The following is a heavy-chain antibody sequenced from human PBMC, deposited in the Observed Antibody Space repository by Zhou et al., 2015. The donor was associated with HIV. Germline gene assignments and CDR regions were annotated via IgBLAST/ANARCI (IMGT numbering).Heavy chain of an antibody. J-gene: IGHJ4*02. CDR3: ASGFGATVAGTGKLIPPEFDY. V-gene: IGHV1-69*12. CDR1: GGTFSSYA. CDR2: IIPIFGTA. D-gene: IGHD6-19*01. Sequence: QVQLVQSGAEVKKPGSSVKVSCKASGGTFSSYAISWVRQAPGQGLEWMGGIIPIFGTANYAQKFQGRVTITADESTSTAYMELSSLRSEDTAVYYCASGFGATVAGTGKLIPPEFDYWGQGTLVTVSS.